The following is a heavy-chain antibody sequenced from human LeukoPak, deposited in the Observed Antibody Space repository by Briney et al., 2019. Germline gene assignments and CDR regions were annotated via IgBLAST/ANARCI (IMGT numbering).Heavy chain of an antibody. CDR1: GYTFTSYD. CDR3: ARGLRDSSGREYFQH. Sequence: ASLKVSCKASGYTFTSYDINWVRQATGQGLEWMGWMNPNSGNTGYAQKFQGRVTMTRNTSISTAYMELSSLRSEDTAVYYCARGLRDSSGREYFQHWGQGTLVTVSS. CDR2: MNPNSGNT. J-gene: IGHJ1*01. D-gene: IGHD3-22*01. V-gene: IGHV1-8*01.